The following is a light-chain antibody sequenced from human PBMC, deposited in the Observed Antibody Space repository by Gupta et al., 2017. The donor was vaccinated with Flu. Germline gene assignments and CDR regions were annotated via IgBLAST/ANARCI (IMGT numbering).Light chain of an antibody. CDR2: TNN. CDR3: ATWDDSLNGPV. V-gene: IGLV1-44*01. CDR1: GSNIGSNP. Sequence: QSLLTQPPSASETPGQRVTISCSGRGSNIGSNPVNWYLQLPGTAPNLLIYTNNQRPSGVPDRFSGSKAGSSASLAISGLQSEDEAEDYCATWDDSLNGPVFGGGTKLTVL. J-gene: IGLJ3*02.